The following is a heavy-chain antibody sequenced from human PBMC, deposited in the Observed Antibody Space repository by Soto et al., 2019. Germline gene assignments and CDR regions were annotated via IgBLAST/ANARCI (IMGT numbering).Heavy chain of an antibody. CDR3: ARETSTGNYYMDV. CDR1: GFSFSYYG. D-gene: IGHD2-2*01. Sequence: EVQLVESGGGLVQPGGSLRLSCAASGFSFSYYGMNWVRQAPGKGLEWVSYISTSSSNIYYADSVKGRLTISRDNAKNSLSLQMNSLRAADTAVYYCARETSTGNYYMDVWGKGTTVTVFS. J-gene: IGHJ6*03. V-gene: IGHV3-48*01. CDR2: ISTSSSNI.